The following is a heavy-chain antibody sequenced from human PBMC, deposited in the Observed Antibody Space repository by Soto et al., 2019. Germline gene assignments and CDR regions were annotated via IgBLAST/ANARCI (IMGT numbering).Heavy chain of an antibody. D-gene: IGHD1-26*01. Sequence: SETLSLTCTVSGGSISSSSYYWGWIRQPPGKGLEWIGSIYYSGSTYYNPSLKSRVTISVDTSKNQFSLKLSSVTAADTAVYYCARWVGALSNWFDPWGQGTLVTVSS. CDR3: ARWVGALSNWFDP. CDR2: IYYSGST. J-gene: IGHJ5*02. V-gene: IGHV4-39*01. CDR1: GGSISSSSYY.